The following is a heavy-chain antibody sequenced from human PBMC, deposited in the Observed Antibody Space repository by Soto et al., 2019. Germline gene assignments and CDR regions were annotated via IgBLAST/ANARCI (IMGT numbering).Heavy chain of an antibody. CDR3: AKVPGYYRSGRVERDY. CDR1: GFTFSSYS. D-gene: IGHD3-10*01. J-gene: IGHJ4*02. CDR2: ISSSSSTI. V-gene: IGHV3-48*01. Sequence: GGSLRLSCAASGFTFSSYSMNWVRQAPGKGLEWVSYISSSSSTIYYADSVKGRFTISRDNAKNSLYLQMNSLRAEDTAVYYCAKVPGYYRSGRVERDYWGQGTLVTVSS.